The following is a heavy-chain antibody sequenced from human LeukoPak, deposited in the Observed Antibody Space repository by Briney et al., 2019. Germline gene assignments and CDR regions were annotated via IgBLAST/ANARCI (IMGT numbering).Heavy chain of an antibody. D-gene: IGHD1-1*01. V-gene: IGHV4-59*01. CDR2: IYYSGST. Sequence: PSETLSLTCTVSGGSISSYYWSWIRQPPGKGLEWIGYIYYSGSTNYNPSLKSRVTISVDTSKNQFSLKLSSVTAADTAVYYCARLSRYEYYFDYWGPGTLVTVSS. CDR1: GGSISSYY. CDR3: ARLSRYEYYFDY. J-gene: IGHJ4*02.